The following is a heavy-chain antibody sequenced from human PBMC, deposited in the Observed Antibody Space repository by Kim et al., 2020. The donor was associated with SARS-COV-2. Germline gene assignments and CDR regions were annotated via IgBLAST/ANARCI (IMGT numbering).Heavy chain of an antibody. CDR3: ARLAVAGTYDY. CDR1: GGSISSSSYY. CDR2: IYYSGST. V-gene: IGHV4-39*07. J-gene: IGHJ4*02. D-gene: IGHD6-19*01. Sequence: SETLSLTCTVSGGSISSSSYYWGWIRQPPRKGLEWIGSIYYSGSTYYNPSLKSRVTISVDTSKNQFSLKLSSVTAADTAVYYCARLAVAGTYDYWGQGTLVTVSS.